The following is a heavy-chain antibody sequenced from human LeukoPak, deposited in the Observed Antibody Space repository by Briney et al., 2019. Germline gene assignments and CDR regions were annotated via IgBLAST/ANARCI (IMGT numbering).Heavy chain of an antibody. CDR1: VGSFSGYY. Sequence: PSETLSLTCAVYVGSFSGYYWSWIRQPPGKGLEWIGEINHSGSTNYNPSLKSRVTISADKSKNQFSLKLSSVTAADTAVYYCARAYSSGWYGYYYYYMDVWGKGTTVTISS. CDR3: ARAYSSGWYGYYYYYMDV. D-gene: IGHD6-19*01. J-gene: IGHJ6*03. CDR2: INHSGST. V-gene: IGHV4-34*01.